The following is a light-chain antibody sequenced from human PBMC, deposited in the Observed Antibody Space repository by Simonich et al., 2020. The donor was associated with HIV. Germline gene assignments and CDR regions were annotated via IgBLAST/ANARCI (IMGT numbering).Light chain of an antibody. J-gene: IGKJ4*01. V-gene: IGKV3-15*01. Sequence: EIVLTQSPATLSLSPGERTTLFCTASQSISINLAWYQQKPGQAPRLLIYGASTRATGIPSRFSGSGSGTEFTLTISSMQSEDFAVYSCQQYNNWPPTFGGGTKVEIK. CDR3: QQYNNWPPT. CDR2: GAS. CDR1: QSISIN.